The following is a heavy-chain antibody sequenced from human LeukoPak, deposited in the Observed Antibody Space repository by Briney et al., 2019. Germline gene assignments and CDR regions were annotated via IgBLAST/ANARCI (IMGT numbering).Heavy chain of an antibody. J-gene: IGHJ4*02. D-gene: IGHD3-22*01. CDR3: ARDTDSSGYYYNFDY. CDR2: INTKTGNS. V-gene: IGHV7-4-1*02. Sequence: ASVTVSCKASGYTFTRYAMNWVRQAPGQGLEWMGWINTKTGNSIYAQGFTGRFVFSLDTSVTTAYLQISSLKAEDTAVYYCARDTDSSGYYYNFDYWGQGTLVTVSS. CDR1: GYTFTRYA.